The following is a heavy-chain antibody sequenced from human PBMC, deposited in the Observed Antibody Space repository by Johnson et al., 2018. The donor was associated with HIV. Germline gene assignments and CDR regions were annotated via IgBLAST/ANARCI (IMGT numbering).Heavy chain of an antibody. V-gene: IGHV3-30*04. CDR1: GFTLSSYA. CDR3: ARDREYGLAWGWPVDM. Sequence: QVQLVESGGAVVQPGRSLRVSGVASGFTLSSYAMHWVRQAPGKGLEWVAVISYDGSSKYYAASVKGRFTISRDNSKNRLYLQTNSLRVEDTAVYYCARDREYGLAWGWPVDMWGQGTMVTVSS. CDR2: ISYDGSSK. D-gene: IGHD6-19*01. J-gene: IGHJ3*02.